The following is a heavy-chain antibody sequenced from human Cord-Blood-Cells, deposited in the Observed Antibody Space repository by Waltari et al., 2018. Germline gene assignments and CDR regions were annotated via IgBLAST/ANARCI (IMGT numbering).Heavy chain of an antibody. D-gene: IGHD3-16*01. CDR1: GGTLSSFA. Sequence: QVQRVQSGAGWKKPGSSVRVSGKAPGGTLSSFASSWVRQAPGQGLEWMGGIIPIVGTGNDAKKFQGRVTMTADESTSTAYMELSSQTSEDTAVYYCARILGDLAAFDIWGQWTIVTVSS. CDR2: IIPIVGTG. J-gene: IGHJ3*02. CDR3: ARILGDLAAFDI. V-gene: IGHV1-69*01.